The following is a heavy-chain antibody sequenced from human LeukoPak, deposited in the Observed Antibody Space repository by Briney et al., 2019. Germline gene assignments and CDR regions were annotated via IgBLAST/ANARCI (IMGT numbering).Heavy chain of an antibody. CDR2: IYTSGST. Sequence: SQTLSLTCTVSGGSIRSGSYYWSWIRQPAGKGLEWIGRIYTSGSTNYNPCLTSPVTTSVDTSKNQFSLKLSSVTAADTAVYYCARDLWGSGIDNWGQGTLVTVSS. CDR3: ARDLWGSGIDN. V-gene: IGHV4-61*02. D-gene: IGHD3-10*01. J-gene: IGHJ4*02. CDR1: GGSIRSGSYY.